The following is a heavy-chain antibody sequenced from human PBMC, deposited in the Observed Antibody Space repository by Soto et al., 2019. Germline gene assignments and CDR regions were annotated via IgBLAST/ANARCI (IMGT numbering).Heavy chain of an antibody. V-gene: IGHV4-31*03. J-gene: IGHJ5*02. CDR2: IYYNGNT. CDR1: GGSISSGGYY. D-gene: IGHD2-15*01. Sequence: PSETLSLTCTVSGGSISSGGYYWSWIRQHPGRGLEWIGYIYYNGNTYYNPSLKSRVTVAVDTSKNQFSLNVRSVTDADTAVYYCARCSLVVIPVPGLDPWGRGTLVTVSS. CDR3: ARCSLVVIPVPGLDP.